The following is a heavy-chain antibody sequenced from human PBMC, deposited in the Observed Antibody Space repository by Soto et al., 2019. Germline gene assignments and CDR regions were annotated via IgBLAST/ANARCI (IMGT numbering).Heavy chain of an antibody. CDR3: AKLPDIAVVAKGLYYFDY. D-gene: IGHD2-21*01. J-gene: IGHJ4*02. V-gene: IGHV1-46*01. CDR2: INPSGGST. Sequence: ASVKVSCKASGYIFTSYYLHWVRQAPGQGLEWMGIINPSGGSTTYAQKFQGRVTMTRDTSTSTVYMDLSSLRSEDTAVYYCAKLPDIAVVAKGLYYFDYWGQGTLVTVSS. CDR1: GYIFTSYY.